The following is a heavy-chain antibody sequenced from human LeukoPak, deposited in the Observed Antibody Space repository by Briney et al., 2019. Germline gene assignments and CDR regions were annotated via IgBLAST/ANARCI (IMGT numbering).Heavy chain of an antibody. CDR1: GFTVSTNY. J-gene: IGHJ5*02. D-gene: IGHD5-24*01. CDR3: ARSRDGYNGLFDP. CDR2: IYTSGSA. V-gene: IGHV3-53*01. Sequence: GGSLRLSCTASGFTVSTNYMSWVRQAPGTGLEWVSAIYTSGSAYYAASVKGRFTISRDNARNTLYLQMNSLRAEDTAVYYCARSRDGYNGLFDPWGQGTLVTVSS.